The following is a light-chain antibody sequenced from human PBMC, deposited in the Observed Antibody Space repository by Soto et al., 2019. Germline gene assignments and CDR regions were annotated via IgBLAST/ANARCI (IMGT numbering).Light chain of an antibody. Sequence: QSVLTQPASVSGSPGQSIAISCTGTSSDVGGYDQVSWYQQHPGKAPKLMIYAVTTRPSGVSNRFSGSKSGNTASLTISGLQAEDEADYYCSSYTGSGTFFGGGTKLTLL. CDR3: SSYTGSGTF. V-gene: IGLV2-14*01. CDR2: AVT. J-gene: IGLJ2*01. CDR1: SSDVGGYDQ.